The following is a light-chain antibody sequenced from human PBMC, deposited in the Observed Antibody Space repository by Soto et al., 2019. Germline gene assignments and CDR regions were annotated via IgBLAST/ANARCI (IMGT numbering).Light chain of an antibody. J-gene: IGLJ1*01. CDR3: SSYTSSSTYV. Sequence: QSALTQPASVSGSPGQSITISCTGTSSDVGGYNYVSWYQHHPCKAPKHMIYEVCNRDSGDSNRFSGYNSGNTASPTIYWLQAEDEADYYCSSYTSSSTYVFGTGTKVTVL. V-gene: IGLV2-14*01. CDR1: SSDVGGYNY. CDR2: EVC.